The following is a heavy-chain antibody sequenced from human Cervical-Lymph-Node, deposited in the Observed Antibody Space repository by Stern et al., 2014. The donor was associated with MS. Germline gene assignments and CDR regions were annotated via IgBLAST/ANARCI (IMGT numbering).Heavy chain of an antibody. CDR3: ARETGGYTYGDTDFFDY. CDR2: IYSSGST. J-gene: IGHJ4*02. Sequence: QVQLVESGPGLVKPSQTLSLTCIVSGDSISSGSFYWNWIRQPAGKGLEWIGRIYSSGSTNYNPYLKSRVTISRNTAKNQFSLKVIFMTAADTAVYYCARETGGYTYGDTDFFDYWGQGALVTVSS. CDR1: GDSISSGSFY. D-gene: IGHD5-18*01. V-gene: IGHV4-61*02.